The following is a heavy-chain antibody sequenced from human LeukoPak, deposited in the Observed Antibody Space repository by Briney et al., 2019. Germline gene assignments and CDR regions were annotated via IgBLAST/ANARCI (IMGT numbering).Heavy chain of an antibody. Sequence: SETLSLTCAVYGGSFSGYYWSWIRQPPGKGLEWIGEINHSGSTNYNPSLKSRVTISVDTSKNQFSLKLSSVTAADTAVYYCARPRYGSGGYYFDYWGQGTLVTVSS. D-gene: IGHD3-10*01. CDR3: ARPRYGSGGYYFDY. V-gene: IGHV4-34*01. CDR1: GGSFSGYY. CDR2: INHSGST. J-gene: IGHJ4*02.